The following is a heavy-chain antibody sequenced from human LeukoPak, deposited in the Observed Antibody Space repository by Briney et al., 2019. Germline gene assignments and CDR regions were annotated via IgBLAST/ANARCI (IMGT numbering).Heavy chain of an antibody. V-gene: IGHV4-59*08. Sequence: SETLSLTCTVSGASINSHFWSSIRQPPGKGLEWVGSIYYTGSSNYNPSLESRVTISVDTSKNQFSLKLSSVTAADTAVYYCARGRYCFDYWGQGTLVTVSS. CDR1: GASINSHF. CDR2: IYYTGSS. J-gene: IGHJ4*02. CDR3: ARGRYCFDY.